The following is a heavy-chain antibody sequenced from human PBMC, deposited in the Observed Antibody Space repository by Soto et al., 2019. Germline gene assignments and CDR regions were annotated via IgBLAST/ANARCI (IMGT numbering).Heavy chain of an antibody. D-gene: IGHD3-3*01. Sequence: GGSLRLSCAASGFTVSSNYMSWVRQAPGKGLEWVSVIYSGGSTYYADSVKGRFTISRDNSKNTLYLQMNSLRAEDTAVYYCARPLWSGYNQYYYYMDVWGKGTTVTVSS. CDR2: IYSGGST. CDR1: GFTVSSNY. CDR3: ARPLWSGYNQYYYYMDV. V-gene: IGHV3-66*04. J-gene: IGHJ6*03.